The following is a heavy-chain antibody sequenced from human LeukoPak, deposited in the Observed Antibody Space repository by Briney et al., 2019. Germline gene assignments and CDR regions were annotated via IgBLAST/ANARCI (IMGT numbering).Heavy chain of an antibody. D-gene: IGHD3-22*01. J-gene: IGHJ4*02. CDR3: AASSGSGNYAYYFDY. Sequence: PGGSLRLSCAASGFSFSSRNMNWVRQAPGKGLEWVSYISASTSSIYYADSVKGRFTISRDIGKNSLYLRMNSLRAEDTAVYYCAASSGSGNYAYYFDYWGQGTLVTVSS. CDR2: ISASTSSI. V-gene: IGHV3-48*04. CDR1: GFSFSSRN.